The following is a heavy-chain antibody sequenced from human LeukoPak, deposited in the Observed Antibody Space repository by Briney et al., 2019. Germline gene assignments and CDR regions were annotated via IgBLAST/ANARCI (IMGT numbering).Heavy chain of an antibody. V-gene: IGHV4-34*01. D-gene: IGHD4-17*01. J-gene: IGHJ4*02. CDR1: GVSFNDYY. CDR2: INHSGYT. Sequence: SETLSLTCAVSGVSFNDYYWSWVRQTLGKGLEWIGEINHSGYTNDSPSLKSRVTLSIDTSRKQFSLNVRSVTVADTGIYYCTRMTTGHDYWGQGTLVTVSS. CDR3: TRMTTGHDY.